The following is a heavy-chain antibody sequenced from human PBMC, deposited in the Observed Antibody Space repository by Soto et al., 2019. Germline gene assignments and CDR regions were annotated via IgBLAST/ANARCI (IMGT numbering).Heavy chain of an antibody. Sequence: SGGSLRLSCAASGFTFSSYGMHWVRQAPGKGLEWVAVISYDGSNKYYADSVKGRFTISRDNSKNTLYLQMNSLRAEDTAVYYCAKEVGVLRFLEWSPGSYYYYGMDVWGQGTTVTVSS. V-gene: IGHV3-30*18. J-gene: IGHJ6*02. D-gene: IGHD3-3*01. CDR1: GFTFSSYG. CDR2: ISYDGSNK. CDR3: AKEVGVLRFLEWSPGSYYYYGMDV.